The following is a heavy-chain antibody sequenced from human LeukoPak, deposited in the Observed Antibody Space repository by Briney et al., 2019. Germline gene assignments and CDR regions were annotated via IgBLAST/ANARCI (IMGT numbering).Heavy chain of an antibody. J-gene: IGHJ4*02. CDR3: ARTRHSATIPGY. Sequence: GGSLRLSCAASGFTFSSYAMHWVRQAPGKGLEWVAVISYDGSNKYYADSVKGRFTISRDNSKNTLYLQMNSLRAEDTAVYYCARTRHSATIPGYWGQGTLVTVSS. CDR2: ISYDGSNK. V-gene: IGHV3-30-3*01. CDR1: GFTFSSYA. D-gene: IGHD1-26*01.